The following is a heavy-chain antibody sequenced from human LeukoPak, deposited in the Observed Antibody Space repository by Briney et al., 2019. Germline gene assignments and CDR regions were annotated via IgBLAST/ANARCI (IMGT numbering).Heavy chain of an antibody. CDR1: GGSISSYF. J-gene: IGHJ4*02. D-gene: IGHD3-22*01. Sequence: SETLSLTCAVSGGSISSYFWSWIRQPPGKGLEWIGYIYYSGSTNYNPSLKSRVTISVDTSKNQFSQKLSSVTAADTAVYYCARAPLPITMIVDWGQGTLVTVSS. CDR2: IYYSGST. CDR3: ARAPLPITMIVD. V-gene: IGHV4-59*01.